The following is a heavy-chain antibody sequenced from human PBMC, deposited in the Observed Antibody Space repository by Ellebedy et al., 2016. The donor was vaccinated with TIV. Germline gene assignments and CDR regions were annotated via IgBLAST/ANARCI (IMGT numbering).Heavy chain of an antibody. CDR3: ATALRGYSYGWGCLDY. CDR2: FDPEDGET. V-gene: IGHV1-24*01. J-gene: IGHJ4*02. D-gene: IGHD5-18*01. CDR1: GYTLTELS. Sequence: AASVKVSCKVSGYTLTELSMHWVRQAPGTGLEWMGGFDPEDGETIYAQKFQGRVNMSEDTSKDTPYMELSSLRSDDTAVYYCATALRGYSYGWGCLDYWGQGTLVTVPS.